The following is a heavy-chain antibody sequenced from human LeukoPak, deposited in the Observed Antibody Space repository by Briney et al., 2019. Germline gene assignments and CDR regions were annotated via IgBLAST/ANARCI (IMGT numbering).Heavy chain of an antibody. CDR2: INHSGST. J-gene: IGHJ4*02. Sequence: SETLSLTCAVYGGSFSGYYWGWIRQPPGKGLEWIGEINHSGSTNYNPSLKSRVTISVDTSKNQFSLKLSSVTAADTAVYYCARQYCSSTSCLFDYWGQGTLVTVSS. D-gene: IGHD2-2*01. CDR3: ARQYCSSTSCLFDY. CDR1: GGSFSGYY. V-gene: IGHV4-34*01.